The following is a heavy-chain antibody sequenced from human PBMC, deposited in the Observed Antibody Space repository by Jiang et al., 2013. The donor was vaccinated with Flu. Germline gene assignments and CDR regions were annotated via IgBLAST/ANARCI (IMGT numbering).Heavy chain of an antibody. CDR2: ISYDGSNK. V-gene: IGHV3-30*04. Sequence: VQLLESGGGVVQPGRSLRLSCAASGFTSSSYAMHWVRQAPGKGLEWVAVISYDGSNKYYADSVKGRFTISRDNSKNTLYLQMNSLRAEDTAVYYCARDPQSRYIVVDGYFQHWGQGT. CDR1: GFTSSSYA. J-gene: IGHJ1*01. CDR3: ARDPQSRYIVVDGYFQH. D-gene: IGHD2-21*01.